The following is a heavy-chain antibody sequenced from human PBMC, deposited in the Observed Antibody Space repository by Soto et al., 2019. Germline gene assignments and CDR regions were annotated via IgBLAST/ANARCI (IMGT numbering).Heavy chain of an antibody. Sequence: QAGGSLRLSCAASGFTFNSYGMHWVRQTPGKGLEWVAVISYDGSNKYYADSVKGRFTISRDNSKNTLYLQMNSLRAEDTAVYYCAKSGYLAGSIEYYFDYWGQGTLVTVSS. CDR1: GFTFNSYG. V-gene: IGHV3-30*18. CDR3: AKSGYLAGSIEYYFDY. D-gene: IGHD3-10*01. CDR2: ISYDGSNK. J-gene: IGHJ4*02.